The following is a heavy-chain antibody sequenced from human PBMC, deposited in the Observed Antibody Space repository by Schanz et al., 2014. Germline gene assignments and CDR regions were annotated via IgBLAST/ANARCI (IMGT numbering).Heavy chain of an antibody. V-gene: IGHV3-20*04. CDR3: ARPALWFGDNCFDP. CDR2: INWSDGGST. D-gene: IGHD3-10*01. CDR1: GFTFSSYA. Sequence: EVQLLESGGGLVQPGGSLRLSCAASGFTFSSYAMSWVRQAPGKGLEWVSRINWSDGGSTGYADSVRGRFTISRDNAKNSLYLEMNSLRVEDTAVYYCARPALWFGDNCFDPWGQGTLVTVSS. J-gene: IGHJ5*02.